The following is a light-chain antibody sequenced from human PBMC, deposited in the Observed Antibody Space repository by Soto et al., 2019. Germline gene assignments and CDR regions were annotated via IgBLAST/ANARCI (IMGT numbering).Light chain of an antibody. J-gene: IGKJ1*01. Sequence: DIQMTQSPSTLSASVGDRVTITCRASQSISTWLAWYQQKPGKAPNLLIYDASTLESWVPSRFSGSGSGTEVSVTISSLQPDDFATYYCQQYGGYARTFGQGTKVEIK. CDR2: DAS. CDR1: QSISTW. V-gene: IGKV1-5*01. CDR3: QQYGGYART.